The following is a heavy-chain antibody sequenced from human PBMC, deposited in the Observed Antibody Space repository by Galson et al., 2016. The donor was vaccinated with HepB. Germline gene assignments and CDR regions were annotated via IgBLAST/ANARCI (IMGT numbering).Heavy chain of an antibody. CDR3: ARESAPHVGPWYFDL. D-gene: IGHD2-15*01. J-gene: IGHJ2*01. V-gene: IGHV3-30*03. Sequence: SLRLSCAASGFTFSNYVMFWVRQAPGKRQEWVAVIGHDGIVKQYADSVKGRFTLSRDNFNNIVYLEMNSLGADDTALYFCARESAPHVGPWYFDLWGRGTLVTVSS. CDR2: IGHDGIVK. CDR1: GFTFSNYV.